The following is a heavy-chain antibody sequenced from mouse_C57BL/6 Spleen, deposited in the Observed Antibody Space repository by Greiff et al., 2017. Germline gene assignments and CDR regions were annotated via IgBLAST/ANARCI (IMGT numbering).Heavy chain of an antibody. CDR3: VYDGYYPYAMDY. V-gene: IGHV1-55*01. CDR1: GYTFTSYW. D-gene: IGHD2-3*01. Sequence: QVQLQQPGAELVKPGASVKMSCKASGYTFTSYWITWVKQRPGQGLDWIGDIYPGSGSTNYNEKFKSKATLTVDTSSSTAYMQLSSLTSEDSAVYYCVYDGYYPYAMDYWGQGTSVTVSS. CDR2: IYPGSGST. J-gene: IGHJ4*01.